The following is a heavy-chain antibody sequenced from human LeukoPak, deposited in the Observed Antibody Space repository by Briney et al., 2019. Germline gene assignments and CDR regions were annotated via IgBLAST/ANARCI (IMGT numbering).Heavy chain of an antibody. Sequence: GGSLRLSCAASGFTFSDYYMSWIRQAPGKGLEWVSYISSSGSTIYYADSVKGRFTISRDNAKNSLYLQMNSLRAGDTAVYYCARASIHSSWRYNWFDPWGQGTLVTVSS. D-gene: IGHD6-13*01. CDR1: GFTFSDYY. CDR2: ISSSGSTI. V-gene: IGHV3-11*01. J-gene: IGHJ5*02. CDR3: ARASIHSSWRYNWFDP.